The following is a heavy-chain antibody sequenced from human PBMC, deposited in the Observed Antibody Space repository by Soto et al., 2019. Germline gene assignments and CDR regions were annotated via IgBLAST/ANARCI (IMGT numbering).Heavy chain of an antibody. CDR3: ARAPRSSGWSTPFDY. D-gene: IGHD6-19*01. J-gene: IGHJ4*02. V-gene: IGHV1-18*01. Sequence: QVQLVQSGAEVKKPGASVKVSCKASGYTFNNFGISWVRQAPGQGLEWMGWISAYNGNTNYAQNLQDRVTMTTDTSXXTAYMELRSLRSDDTAVYYCARAPRSSGWSTPFDYWGQGTLVTVSS. CDR1: GYTFNNFG. CDR2: ISAYNGNT.